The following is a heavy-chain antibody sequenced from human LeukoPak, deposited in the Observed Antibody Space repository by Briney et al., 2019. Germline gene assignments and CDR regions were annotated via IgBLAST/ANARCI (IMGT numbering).Heavy chain of an antibody. Sequence: PGGSLRLSCAASGFTFSNYEMNWVRQAPGKGLEWVSYISSTSNMICYADSVRGRFTISRDNAENSLYLQMNSLRVEDAAVYYCATASGSWYRYYFDNWGQGTLVTVSS. V-gene: IGHV3-48*03. D-gene: IGHD6-13*01. CDR2: ISSTSNMI. CDR3: ATASGSWYRYYFDN. CDR1: GFTFSNYE. J-gene: IGHJ4*02.